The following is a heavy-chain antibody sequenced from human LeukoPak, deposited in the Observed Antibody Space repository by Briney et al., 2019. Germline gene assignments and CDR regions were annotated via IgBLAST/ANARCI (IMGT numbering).Heavy chain of an antibody. J-gene: IGHJ4*02. D-gene: IGHD6-25*01. Sequence: GESLKISCKGSGYGFTNYWIGWVRQMPGKGLEWMGIIYPGDSDTRYSPSFQGQVTISADKSISTAYLQWSSLKASDTAMYYCARRGSGVSEGEDYWGQGTLVIVSS. CDR1: GYGFTNYW. CDR3: ARRGSGVSEGEDY. V-gene: IGHV5-51*01. CDR2: IYPGDSDT.